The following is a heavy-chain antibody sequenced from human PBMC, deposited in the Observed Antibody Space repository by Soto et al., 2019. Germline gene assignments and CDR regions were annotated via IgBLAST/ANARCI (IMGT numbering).Heavy chain of an antibody. V-gene: IGHV3-48*03. Sequence: LRLSCAASGFTFSRFELHWVRQAPGKGLEWISYISSSGSTAYYASSVEGRFTISRDNANNSVYLQIDSLRAEDTALYYCTRAAWFPYLSFYWGQGALVTVSS. J-gene: IGHJ4*02. CDR1: GFTFSRFE. CDR3: TRAAWFPYLSFY. CDR2: ISSSGSTA. D-gene: IGHD3-10*01.